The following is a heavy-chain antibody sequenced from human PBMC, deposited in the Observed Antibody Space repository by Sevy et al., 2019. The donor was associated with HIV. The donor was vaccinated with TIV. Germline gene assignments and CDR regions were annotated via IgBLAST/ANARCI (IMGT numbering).Heavy chain of an antibody. CDR2: ISGSGGTT. J-gene: IGHJ4*02. V-gene: IGHV3-23*01. D-gene: IGHD4-17*01. Sequence: GGSLRLSCAASGFTFSSYAMSWVRQAPGKGLEWVSSISGSGGTTYYADSVKGRFTISRDNSKNTLYLQMNSLRAEDTAVYYCATGYGDYTGNYFDCWGQGTLVTVSS. CDR1: GFTFSSYA. CDR3: ATGYGDYTGNYFDC.